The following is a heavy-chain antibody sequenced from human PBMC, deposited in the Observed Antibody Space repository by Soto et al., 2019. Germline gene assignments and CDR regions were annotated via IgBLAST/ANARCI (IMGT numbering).Heavy chain of an antibody. J-gene: IGHJ4*02. CDR2: ISAYNGNT. D-gene: IGHD4-17*01. V-gene: IGHV1-18*01. CDR3: ARSTGDYGIY. Sequence: ASVKVSCKASGYTFTSYYINWVRQATGQGLEWMGWISAYNGNTNYAQKLQGRVTMTTDTSTSTAYMELRSLRSDDTAVYYCARSTGDYGIYWGQGTLVTVSS. CDR1: GYTFTSYY.